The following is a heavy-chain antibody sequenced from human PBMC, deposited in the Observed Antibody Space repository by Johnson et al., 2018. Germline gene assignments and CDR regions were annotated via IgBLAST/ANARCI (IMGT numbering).Heavy chain of an antibody. CDR1: GYTFTNYD. CDR2: MNPSSANT. V-gene: IGHV1-8*02. Sequence: QVQLVQSGAEVKKPGASVKVSCKASGYTFTNYDIIWIRQATGQGPEWMGWMNPSSANTGYAQKFPGRVTMTRDTSKTTAYMELSDLRSEDTALYYCARGNYLSWTFYPRFWGQGTLVTVTS. CDR3: ARGNYLSWTFYPRF. D-gene: IGHD3-10*01. J-gene: IGHJ4*02.